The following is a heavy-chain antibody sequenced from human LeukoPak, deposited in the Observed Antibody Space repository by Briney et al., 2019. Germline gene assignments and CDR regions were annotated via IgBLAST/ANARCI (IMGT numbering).Heavy chain of an antibody. Sequence: SETLSLTCTVSGGSISSGGYYWSWIRQHPGKGLEWIGYIYYSGSTYYNPSLKSRVTISVDTSKNQFSLKLSSVTAADTAVYFCAREGVYRITMVRGIIQWGQGTLVTVSS. D-gene: IGHD3-10*01. CDR3: AREGVYRITMVRGIIQ. V-gene: IGHV4-31*03. J-gene: IGHJ4*02. CDR2: IYYSGST. CDR1: GGSISSGGYY.